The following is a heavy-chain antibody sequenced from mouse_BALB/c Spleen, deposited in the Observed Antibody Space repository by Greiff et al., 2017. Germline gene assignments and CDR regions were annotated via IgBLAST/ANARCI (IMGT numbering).Heavy chain of an antibody. V-gene: IGHV5-6*01. J-gene: IGHJ3*01. CDR2: ISSGGSYT. Sequence: EVKLMESGGDLVKPGGSLKLSCAASGFTFSSYGMSWVRQTPDKRLEWVATISSGGSYTYYPDSVKGRFTISRDNAKNTLYLQMSSLKSEDTAMYYCARHGRLFWFAYWGQGTLVTVSA. CDR1: GFTFSSYG. D-gene: IGHD1-1*01. CDR3: ARHGRLFWFAY.